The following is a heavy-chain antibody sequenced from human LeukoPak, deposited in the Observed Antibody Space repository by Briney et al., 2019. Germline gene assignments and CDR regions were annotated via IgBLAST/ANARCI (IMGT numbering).Heavy chain of an antibody. CDR2: INPNSGGT. CDR1: GYTFTGYY. Sequence: SVKVSCKASGYTFTGYYMHWVRQAPGQGLEWMGWINPNSGGTNYAQKFQGWVTMTRDTSISTAYMELSRLRSDDTAVYYCARGFGDPHGGNFDYWGQGTLVTVSS. J-gene: IGHJ4*02. V-gene: IGHV1-2*04. D-gene: IGHD3-10*01. CDR3: ARGFGDPHGGNFDY.